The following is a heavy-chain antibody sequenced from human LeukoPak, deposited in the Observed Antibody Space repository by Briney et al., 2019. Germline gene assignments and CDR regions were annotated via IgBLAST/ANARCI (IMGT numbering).Heavy chain of an antibody. Sequence: GGSLGLSCAASGFTFSSHAMGWVRLAPGQGPEWVSAISGSGVRTYYADSVRGRFTISRDNYKNTLYLQMSSLRAEDTAVYFCAKGPLIEVAGTTWDYWGQGTLVTVSS. CDR2: ISGSGVRT. J-gene: IGHJ4*02. CDR3: AKGPLIEVAGTTWDY. D-gene: IGHD6-19*01. CDR1: GFTFSSHA. V-gene: IGHV3-23*01.